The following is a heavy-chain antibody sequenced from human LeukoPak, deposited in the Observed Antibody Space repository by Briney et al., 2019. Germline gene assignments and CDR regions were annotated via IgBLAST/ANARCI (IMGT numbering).Heavy chain of an antibody. V-gene: IGHV3-53*01. D-gene: IGHD3-16*01. J-gene: IGHJ4*02. CDR1: GFTVSSKF. CDR2: IYSGGIT. CDR3: AKDEVTSGGGLDY. Sequence: PGGSLRLSCAASGFTVSSKFMHWVRQAPGKGLEWVSVIYSGGITYYADSVKGRFTVSRDNSRNTMYLHMNNLKVEDTAVYYCAKDEVTSGGGLDYWGQGTLVTVSS.